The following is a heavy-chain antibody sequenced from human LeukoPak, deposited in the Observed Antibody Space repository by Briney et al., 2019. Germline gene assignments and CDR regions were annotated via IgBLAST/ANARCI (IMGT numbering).Heavy chain of an antibody. V-gene: IGHV4-30-2*01. J-gene: IGHJ4*02. CDR1: GVSISSGGYS. CDR3: ARGRKGGYFDY. CDR2: IYHSGST. Sequence: PSETLSLTCAVSGVSISSGGYSWSWIRQPPGKGLEWIGYIYHSGSTYYNPSLKSRVTISVDRSKNQFSLKLSSVTAADTAVYYCARGRKGGYFDYWGQGTLVTVSS.